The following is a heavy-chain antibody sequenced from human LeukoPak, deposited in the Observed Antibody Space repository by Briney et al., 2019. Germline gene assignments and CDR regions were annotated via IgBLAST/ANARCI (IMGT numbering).Heavy chain of an antibody. CDR1: GGSISNYY. CDR3: ARSPGRGAYFDY. J-gene: IGHJ4*02. Sequence: PSKTLSLTCTVSGGSISNYYWSWIRQPPGKGLEWIGYIYYSGSTNYNPSLKSRVTISVDTSKSQFSLKLSSVTAADTAVYYCARSPGRGAYFDYWGQGTLVTVSS. D-gene: IGHD1-26*01. CDR2: IYYSGST. V-gene: IGHV4-59*01.